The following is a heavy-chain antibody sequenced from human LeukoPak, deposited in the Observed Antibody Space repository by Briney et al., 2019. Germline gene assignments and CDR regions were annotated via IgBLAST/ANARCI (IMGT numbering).Heavy chain of an antibody. CDR1: GFTFSSYG. D-gene: IGHD7-27*01. CDR2: ISYDGSNK. Sequence: GGSLRLSCAASGFTFSSYGMHWVRQAPGKGLEWVAVISYDGSNKYYADSVKGRFTISRDNSKNTLYLQMNSLRAEDTAVYYCAKEAESWAGNYYYGMDVWGQGTTVTVSS. CDR3: AKEAESWAGNYYYGMDV. J-gene: IGHJ6*02. V-gene: IGHV3-30*18.